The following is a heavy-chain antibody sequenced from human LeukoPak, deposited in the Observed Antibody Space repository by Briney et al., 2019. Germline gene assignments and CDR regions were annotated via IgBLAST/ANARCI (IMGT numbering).Heavy chain of an antibody. CDR3: VRHPDPYYDIFLV. V-gene: IGHV4-38-2*01. J-gene: IGHJ6*04. CDR2: MYHSGSI. Sequence: SETLSLTCGVSGYSISSGFYWGWIRQPPGKGLEWIGSMYHSGSIYYNRSLKSRVAISADTSNNHLSLKLSSVAAADTAVYYCVRHPDPYYDIFLVWGKGTTVTVSS. D-gene: IGHD3-9*01. CDR1: GYSISSGFY.